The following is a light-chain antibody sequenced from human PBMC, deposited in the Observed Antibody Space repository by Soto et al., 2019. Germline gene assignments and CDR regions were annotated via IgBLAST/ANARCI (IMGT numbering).Light chain of an antibody. Sequence: DVQMTQSPSSLSASVGDRVTITCRASQDIRNDLGWFQQRPGIAPKRLIYAASTLESGVPSRFSGITSGTEFTLTITNLQPEDSGTYYCQHPKWAFGQGTTVEI. CDR1: QDIRND. CDR3: QHPKWA. J-gene: IGKJ1*01. CDR2: AAS. V-gene: IGKV1-17*02.